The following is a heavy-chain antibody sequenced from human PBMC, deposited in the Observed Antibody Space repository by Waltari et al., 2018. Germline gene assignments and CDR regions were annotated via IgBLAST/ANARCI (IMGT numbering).Heavy chain of an antibody. J-gene: IGHJ3*02. CDR2: IRYDGSNK. D-gene: IGHD1-26*01. CDR3: AKEGSGSYYLGSSSFDI. V-gene: IGHV3-30*02. CDR1: GFTFSSYG. Sequence: QVQLVESGGGVVQPGGSLRLSCAASGFTFSSYGMHWVRQAPGKGLEWVAFIRYDGSNKYYADSVKGRFTISRDNSKNTLYLQMNSLRAEDTAVYYCAKEGSGSYYLGSSSFDIWGQGTMVTVSS.